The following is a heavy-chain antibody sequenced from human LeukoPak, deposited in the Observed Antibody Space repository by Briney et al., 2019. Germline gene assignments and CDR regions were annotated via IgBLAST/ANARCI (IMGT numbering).Heavy chain of an antibody. V-gene: IGHV3-74*01. Sequence: GGSLRLSCAASGLTFSDFWMHWVRQPPGKGLVWVALVKGDGRTTIYADSVKGRFTISRDNAKNTLYLQMNSLRADDSGVYYCATGHSYGYDYWGQGVLVTV. CDR1: GLTFSDFW. CDR2: VKGDGRTT. CDR3: ATGHSYGYDY. D-gene: IGHD5-18*01. J-gene: IGHJ4*02.